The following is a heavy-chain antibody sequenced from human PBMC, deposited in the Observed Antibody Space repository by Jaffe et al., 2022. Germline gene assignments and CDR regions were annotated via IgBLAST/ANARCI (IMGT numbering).Heavy chain of an antibody. D-gene: IGHD2-2*01. V-gene: IGHV3-15*01. J-gene: IGHJ6*03. CDR2: IKSKTDGGTT. CDR3: TTDRRVVVPAAGYYYYMDV. Sequence: EVQLVESGGGLVKPGGSLRLSCAASGFTFSNAWMSWVRQAPGKGLEWVGRIKSKTDGGTTDYAAPVKGRFTISRDDSKNTLYLQMNSLKTEDTAVYYCTTDRRVVVPAAGYYYYMDVWGKGTTVTVSS. CDR1: GFTFSNAW.